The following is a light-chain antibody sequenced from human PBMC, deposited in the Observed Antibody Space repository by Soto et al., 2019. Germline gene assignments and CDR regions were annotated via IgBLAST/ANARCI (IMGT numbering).Light chain of an antibody. CDR3: SSYTSSGTYV. Sequence: QSVLTQPASVSGSPGQSITISCTGTSSDVGGYEFVSWYQQHPDNAPKLIIYDVSDRPSGESSRFSGSRSANTASLTISGLQAEDKADYYCSSYTSSGTYVFGTGTKVTVL. J-gene: IGLJ1*01. V-gene: IGLV2-14*01. CDR2: DVS. CDR1: SSDVGGYEF.